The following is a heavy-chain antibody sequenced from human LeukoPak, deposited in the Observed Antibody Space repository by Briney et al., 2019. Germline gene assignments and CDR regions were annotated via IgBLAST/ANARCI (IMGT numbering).Heavy chain of an antibody. Sequence: GGSLRLSCAASGFTFSSYGILWVRQAPGKGLEWVAVIWYDGSNKYYADSVKGRFTISRDQSKNTVYLQMNSLRADDTAVYYCARLGSGWAFDYWGQGTLVTVSS. CDR3: ARLGSGWAFDY. D-gene: IGHD6-19*01. V-gene: IGHV3-33*01. J-gene: IGHJ4*02. CDR2: IWYDGSNK. CDR1: GFTFSSYG.